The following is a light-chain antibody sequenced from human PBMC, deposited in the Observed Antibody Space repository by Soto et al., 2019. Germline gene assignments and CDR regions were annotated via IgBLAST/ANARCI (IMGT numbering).Light chain of an antibody. CDR1: QSINTW. J-gene: IGKJ2*01. V-gene: IGKV1-5*03. CDR3: QQYNDSVRYT. CDR2: EAS. Sequence: DIQMTQSPSTLSASVGDRVTITCRASQSINTWLAWYQQKPGTVPKLLIYEASTLESGVPSRFSGSRSGTEFTLTVSSLQPDDFATYYCQQYNDSVRYTFGQGTKLEIK.